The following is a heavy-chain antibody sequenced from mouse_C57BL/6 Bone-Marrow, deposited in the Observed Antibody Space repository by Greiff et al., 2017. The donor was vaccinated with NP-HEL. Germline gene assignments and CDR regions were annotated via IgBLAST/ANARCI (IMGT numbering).Heavy chain of an antibody. CDR3: AREGYSPFDY. CDR1: GYTFTDYY. V-gene: IGHV1-77*01. J-gene: IGHJ2*01. D-gene: IGHD2-12*01. CDR2: IGPGSGST. Sequence: VKLMESGAELVKPGASVKISCKASGYTFTDYYINWVKQRPGQGLEWIAKIGPGSGSTYYNEKFKGKATLTADKSSSTAYMQLSSLTSEDSAVYFCAREGYSPFDYWGQGTTLTVSS.